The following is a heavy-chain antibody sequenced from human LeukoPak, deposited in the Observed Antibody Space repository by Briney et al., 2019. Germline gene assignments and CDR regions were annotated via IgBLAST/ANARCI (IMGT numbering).Heavy chain of an antibody. V-gene: IGHV3-23*01. CDR2: VSGSGSRT. D-gene: IGHD2-21*01. CDR3: VKDGCGGECFAYFGS. Sequence: GGSLRLSCAASGLTFSSYAMNWVRKAPGKGLEWVSAVSGSGSRTYYADSVKGRFTISRDNSRNTLYLQVNSLRAEDTALYYCVKDGCGGECFAYFGSWGQGTLVTVSS. J-gene: IGHJ4*02. CDR1: GLTFSSYA.